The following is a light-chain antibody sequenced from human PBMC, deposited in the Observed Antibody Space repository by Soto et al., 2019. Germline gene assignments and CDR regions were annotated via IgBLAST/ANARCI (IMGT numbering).Light chain of an antibody. J-gene: IGKJ1*01. CDR1: QGIRNY. V-gene: IGKV1-9*01. Sequence: DIQLTQSPSFVSASVGDRVTISCRASQGIRNYLVWYQQKSGKAPKVLIYAASTLHSGVPSRFSGSGSGTEFTLTISSLQPEDFATYYCKQLNTYPPWTFGQGTKVEIK. CDR3: KQLNTYPPWT. CDR2: AAS.